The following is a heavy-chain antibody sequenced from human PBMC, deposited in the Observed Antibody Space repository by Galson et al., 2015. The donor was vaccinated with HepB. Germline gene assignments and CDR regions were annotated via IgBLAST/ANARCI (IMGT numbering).Heavy chain of an antibody. CDR3: AKDALVVPIMYNWFDP. CDR2: ISYDGSNK. CDR1: GFTFSSYG. J-gene: IGHJ5*02. V-gene: IGHV3-30*18. Sequence: SLRLSCAASGFTFSSYGMHWVRQAPGKGLEWVAVISYDGSNKYYADSVKGRFTISRDNSKNTLYLQMNSLRAEDTAVYYCAKDALVVPIMYNWFDPWGQGTLVTVSS. D-gene: IGHD2-2*01.